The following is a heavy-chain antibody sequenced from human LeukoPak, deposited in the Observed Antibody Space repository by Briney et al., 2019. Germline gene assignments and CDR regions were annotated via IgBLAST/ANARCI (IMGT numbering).Heavy chain of an antibody. J-gene: IGHJ4*02. CDR3: ARGTLYDILTPFDY. CDR2: IYTSGST. D-gene: IGHD3-9*01. CDR1: GGSISSYY. Sequence: SETLSLTCTVSGGSISSYYWSWIRQPAGKGLEWIGRIYTSGSTNYNPSLKSRVTMSVDTSKNQFSLKLSSVTAADTAVYYCARGTLYDILTPFDYWGQGTLVTVSS. V-gene: IGHV4-4*07.